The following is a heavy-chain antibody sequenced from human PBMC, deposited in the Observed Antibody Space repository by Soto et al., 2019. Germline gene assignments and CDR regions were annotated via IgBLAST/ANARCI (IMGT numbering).Heavy chain of an antibody. CDR3: ARRNYGSGAHYFDY. CDR1: GGSISSYY. CDR2: IYYSGST. Sequence: SETLSLTCTVSGGSISSYYWSWIRQPPGKGLEWIGYIYYSGSTNYNPSLKSRVTISVDTSKNQFSLKLSSVTAADTAVYYCARRNYGSGAHYFDYWGQGTLVTVSS. V-gene: IGHV4-59*08. J-gene: IGHJ4*02. D-gene: IGHD3-10*01.